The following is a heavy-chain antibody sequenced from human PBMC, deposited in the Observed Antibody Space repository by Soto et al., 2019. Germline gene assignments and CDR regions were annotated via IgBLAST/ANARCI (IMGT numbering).Heavy chain of an antibody. V-gene: IGHV4-31*03. J-gene: IGHJ4*02. Sequence: QVQLQESGPGLVKPSQTLSLTCTVSGGSISSGGYYWNWIRQHPGKGLEWIGYIYYSGSTNYNPSPKSRATMSVDTSKNQFSLKLSSVTAEAPAVYYCASAPLTWGQGTLVTVSS. CDR2: IYYSGST. CDR3: ASAPLT. CDR1: GGSISSGGYY.